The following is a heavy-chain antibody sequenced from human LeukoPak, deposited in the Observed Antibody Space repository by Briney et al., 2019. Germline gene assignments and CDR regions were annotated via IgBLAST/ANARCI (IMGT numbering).Heavy chain of an antibody. Sequence: GASVKVSCKASGYTFTSYFMHWVRQAPGQGLEWMGLVNPSGGSTNYAQKFQGRVTMTRDMSTSTVFMELDSLGSEDTAVYYCARGPGDLGDYWGQGTLVTVSS. D-gene: IGHD7-27*01. CDR1: GYTFTSYF. J-gene: IGHJ4*02. V-gene: IGHV1-46*01. CDR2: VNPSGGST. CDR3: ARGPGDLGDY.